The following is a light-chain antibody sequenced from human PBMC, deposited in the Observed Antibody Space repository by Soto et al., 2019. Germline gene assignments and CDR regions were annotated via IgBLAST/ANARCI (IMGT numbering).Light chain of an antibody. CDR3: SSYTSSSNWV. Sequence: QSALTQPASVCGSPGQSITISCTGTSSDVGGYNYVSWYQQHPGKAPKLMIYEVSNRPSGVSNRFSGSKSGNTASLTISGLQAEDEADYYCSSYTSSSNWVFGGGTKVTVL. CDR1: SSDVGGYNY. J-gene: IGLJ3*02. V-gene: IGLV2-14*01. CDR2: EVS.